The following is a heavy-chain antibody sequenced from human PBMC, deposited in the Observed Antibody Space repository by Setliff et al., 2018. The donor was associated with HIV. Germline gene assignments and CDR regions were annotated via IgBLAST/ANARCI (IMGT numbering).Heavy chain of an antibody. CDR1: GGSISSRSYY. V-gene: IGHV4-61*02. Sequence: PSETLSLTCTVSGGSISSRSYYWSWLRQPAGKGLEWIGRINSNGKTDYNPSLKSRVTISEDTSKNQFSLKVNSVTASDTAMYFCARESPDGLDYWGQGSLVTVSS. CDR2: INSNGKT. D-gene: IGHD2-8*01. CDR3: ARESPDGLDY. J-gene: IGHJ4*02.